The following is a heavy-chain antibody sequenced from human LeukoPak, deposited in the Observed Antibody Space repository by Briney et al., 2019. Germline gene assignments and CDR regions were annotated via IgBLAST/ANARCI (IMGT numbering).Heavy chain of an antibody. V-gene: IGHV3-48*02. Sequence: GGSLRLSCAASGFSFSGYYMNWVRQAPGKGLEWVSYISTSGSTIYYADSLKGRFTISRDNAKNSLYLQMNSLRDEDTAVYYCARGWFGDRDDAFDIWGQGTTVTVSS. CDR3: ARGWFGDRDDAFDI. J-gene: IGHJ3*02. D-gene: IGHD3-10*01. CDR1: GFSFSGYY. CDR2: ISTSGSTI.